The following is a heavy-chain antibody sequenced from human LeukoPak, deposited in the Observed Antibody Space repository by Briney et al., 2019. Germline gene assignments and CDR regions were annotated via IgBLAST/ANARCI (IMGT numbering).Heavy chain of an antibody. CDR2: IYYSGST. CDR3: ARTIAVAGTRHFDY. D-gene: IGHD6-19*01. CDR1: GGSISSYY. J-gene: IGHJ4*02. V-gene: IGHV4-59*01. Sequence: PSETLSLTCTVSGGSISSYYWSWIRQPPGKGLEWIGYIYYSGSTNYNPSLKSRVTISVDTSKNQFSLKLSSVTAADTAVYYCARTIAVAGTRHFDYWGQGTLVTVSS.